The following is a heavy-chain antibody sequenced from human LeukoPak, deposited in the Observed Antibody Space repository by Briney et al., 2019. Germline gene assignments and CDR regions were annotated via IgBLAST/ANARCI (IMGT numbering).Heavy chain of an antibody. Sequence: ASVKVSCKASGGTFSSYAISWVRQAPGQGLEWMGGIIPIFGTANYAQKLQGRVTITTDESTSTAYMELSSLRSEDTAVYYCARRHCGGDCYLTPEYYFDYWGQGTLVTVSS. V-gene: IGHV1-69*05. CDR2: IIPIFGTA. J-gene: IGHJ4*02. CDR3: ARRHCGGDCYLTPEYYFDY. CDR1: GGTFSSYA. D-gene: IGHD2-21*02.